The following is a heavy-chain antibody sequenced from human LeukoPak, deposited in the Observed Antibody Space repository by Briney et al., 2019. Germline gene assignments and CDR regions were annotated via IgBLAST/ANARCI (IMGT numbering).Heavy chain of an antibody. J-gene: IGHJ4*02. V-gene: IGHV1-18*04. CDR1: GYIFMSYG. CDR2: ISAYNGDK. Sequence: ASVKVSCKASGYIFMSYGISWVRQAPGQGLEWMGWISAYNGDKNYAQKLQGRVTMTTDTSTSTAYMELRSLRSDDTAMYYCARDFSGRKADYWGQGTLVTVSS. D-gene: IGHD5-12*01. CDR3: ARDFSGRKADY.